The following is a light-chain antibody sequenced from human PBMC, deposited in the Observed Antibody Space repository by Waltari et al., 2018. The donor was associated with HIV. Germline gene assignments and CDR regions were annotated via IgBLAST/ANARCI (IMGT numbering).Light chain of an antibody. Sequence: SYELTQTPSVSLPPGQPAKIMCYGDALHKNYVYWYQQKAGQAPVMIIFQDTKRPSDIPARFSAASAGTTATLTISGVQAEDEADYFCQSAHNSDVIFGGGTKLTVL. V-gene: IGLV3-25*03. CDR2: QDT. CDR1: ALHKNY. CDR3: QSAHNSDVI. J-gene: IGLJ2*01.